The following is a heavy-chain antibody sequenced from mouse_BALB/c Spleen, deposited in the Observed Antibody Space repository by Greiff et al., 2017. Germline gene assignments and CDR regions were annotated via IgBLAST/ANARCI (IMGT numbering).Heavy chain of an antibody. J-gene: IGHJ4*01. CDR1: GFNIKDYY. CDR3: ARAEVRAMDY. Sequence: VQLQQSGAELVRPGALVKLSCKASGFNIKDYYMHWVKQRPEQGLEWIGWIDPENGNTIYDPKFQGKASITADTSSNTAHLQLSSLTSEDTAVYYCARAEVRAMDYWGQGTSVTVSS. V-gene: IGHV14-1*02. D-gene: IGHD2-14*01. CDR2: IDPENGNT.